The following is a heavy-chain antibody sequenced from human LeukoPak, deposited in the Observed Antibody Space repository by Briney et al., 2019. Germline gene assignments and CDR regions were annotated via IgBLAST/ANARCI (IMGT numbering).Heavy chain of an antibody. J-gene: IGHJ6*03. CDR2: IRYDGSNK. Sequence: GGSLRLSCAASGFTFSSYGMHWVRQAPGKGLEWVAFIRYDGSNKYYADSVKGRFTISRDNSKNTLYLQMNSLRAEDTAVYYCAKGVTVTDYYYYYYMDVWGKGTTVTASS. CDR1: GFTFSSYG. CDR3: AKGVTVTDYYYYYYMDV. D-gene: IGHD4-17*01. V-gene: IGHV3-30*02.